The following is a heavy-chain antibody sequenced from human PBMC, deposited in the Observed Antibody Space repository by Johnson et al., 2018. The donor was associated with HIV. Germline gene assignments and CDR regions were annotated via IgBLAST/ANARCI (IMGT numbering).Heavy chain of an antibody. J-gene: IGHJ3*02. Sequence: EVQLVESGGGLVQPGGSLRLSCAASGFTVSSNYMSWVRQAPGQGLEWVSIIYSGGSTYSTDSVKGRFTISRDNSKNTLYLQMNSLRAEDTAVYYCARIGAWQLHRAFDIWGQGTMVTVSS. D-gene: IGHD2-15*01. CDR3: ARIGAWQLHRAFDI. CDR1: GFTVSSNY. V-gene: IGHV3-66*02. CDR2: IYSGGST.